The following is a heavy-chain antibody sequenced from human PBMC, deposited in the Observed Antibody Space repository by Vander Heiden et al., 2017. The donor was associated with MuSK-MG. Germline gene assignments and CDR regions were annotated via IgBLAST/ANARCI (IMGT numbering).Heavy chain of an antibody. CDR1: GGSISSYY. CDR3: ARNLFISGGYSYGPYYYYYMDV. J-gene: IGHJ6*03. Sequence: QVQLQESGPGLVKPSETLSLTCTVSGGSISSYYWSWIRQPPGKGLEWIGYIYYRGSTNYNPSLKSRVTISVDTSKNQFSLKLSSVTAADTAVYYCARNLFISGGYSYGPYYYYYMDVWGKGTTVTVSS. D-gene: IGHD5-18*01. CDR2: IYYRGST. V-gene: IGHV4-59*01.